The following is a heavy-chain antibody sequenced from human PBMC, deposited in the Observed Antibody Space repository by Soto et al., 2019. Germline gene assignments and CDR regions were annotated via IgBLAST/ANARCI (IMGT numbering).Heavy chain of an antibody. J-gene: IGHJ4*02. V-gene: IGHV1-18*04. CDR1: GYSFSNYG. Sequence: QVQLVQSGAEVRKPGASVKVSCQGFGYSFSNYGVHWVRQAPGQGLEWMGWINPYNGNRNYAQKFEDRVTTTAVASTATLYLELRSLNSDDTATYYCTRDRLRGYDNSGFYSWGQGSLVTVSS. CDR2: INPYNGNR. CDR3: TRDRLRGYDNSGFYS. D-gene: IGHD3-22*01.